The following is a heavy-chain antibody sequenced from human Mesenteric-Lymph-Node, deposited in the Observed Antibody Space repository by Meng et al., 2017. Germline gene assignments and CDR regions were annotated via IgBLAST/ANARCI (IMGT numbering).Heavy chain of an antibody. J-gene: IGHJ3*02. CDR3: ARDTSGIWVEDAFDI. CDR2: ISYDGSNK. Sequence: GESLKISCAASGFTFSSYAMHWVRQAPGKGLEWVAVISYDGSNKYYADSVKGRFTISRDNSKNTLYLQINSLRAEDTAVYYCARDTSGIWVEDAFDIWGQGTMVTVSS. CDR1: GFTFSSYA. V-gene: IGHV3-30*01. D-gene: IGHD3-10*01.